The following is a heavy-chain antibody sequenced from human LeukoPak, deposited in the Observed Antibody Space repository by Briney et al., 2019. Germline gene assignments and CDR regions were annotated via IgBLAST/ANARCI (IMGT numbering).Heavy chain of an antibody. CDR1: GFTFSDYW. CDR3: ARDGTAAGLYFDL. V-gene: IGHV3-7*01. Sequence: PGGSLRLSCVISGFTFSDYWMNWVRQAPGKGLDWVGSINQNGAEKTYVDSVKGRFTISRDNPRNSLYLQMNSLRAEDTAIYYCARDGTAAGLYFDLWGQGTLVTVSS. CDR2: INQNGAEK. D-gene: IGHD6-13*01. J-gene: IGHJ4*01.